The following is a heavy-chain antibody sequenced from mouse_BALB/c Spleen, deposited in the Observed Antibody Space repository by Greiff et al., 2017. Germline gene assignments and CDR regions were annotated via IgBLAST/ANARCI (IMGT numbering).Heavy chain of an antibody. V-gene: IGHV1-31*01. D-gene: IGHD1-2*01. CDR2: INPYNGAT. CDR1: GYSFTGYY. Sequence: EVQLQQSGPELVKPGASVKISCKASGYSFTGYYMHWVKQSHVKSLEWIGRINPYNGATSYNQNFKDKASLTVDKSSSTAYMELHSLTSEDSAVYYCAREERHGFAYWGQGTLVTVSA. CDR3: AREERHGFAY. J-gene: IGHJ3*01.